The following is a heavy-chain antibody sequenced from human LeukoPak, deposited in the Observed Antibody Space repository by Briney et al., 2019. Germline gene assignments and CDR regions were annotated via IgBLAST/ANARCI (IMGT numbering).Heavy chain of an antibody. CDR1: GFTFSSYW. J-gene: IGHJ4*02. V-gene: IGHV3-7*01. CDR2: IKQDGSEK. Sequence: GGSLRLSCAASGFTFSSYWMSWVRQAPGKGLEWVANIKQDGSEKYYVDSVKGRFTISRDNAKNSLYLQMNSLRAEDTAVYYCARDKRGSGSYPDYWGQGTLVTVSS. D-gene: IGHD3-10*01. CDR3: ARDKRGSGSYPDY.